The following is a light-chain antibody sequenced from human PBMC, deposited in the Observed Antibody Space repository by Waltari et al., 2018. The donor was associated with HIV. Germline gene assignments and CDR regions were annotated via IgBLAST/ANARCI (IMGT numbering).Light chain of an antibody. CDR1: QNVNNN. CDR2: GAS. CDR3: QQYNNWPPLS. V-gene: IGKV3-15*01. J-gene: IGKJ4*01. Sequence: EIVMTQSPATLSVSPGEKATLSCRASQNVNNNLAWYQQKPGQAPRLLIYGASTRATGIPDRFSGSGSGTEFTLTISSLQSEDFVLYYCQQYNNWPPLSFGGETKVEFK.